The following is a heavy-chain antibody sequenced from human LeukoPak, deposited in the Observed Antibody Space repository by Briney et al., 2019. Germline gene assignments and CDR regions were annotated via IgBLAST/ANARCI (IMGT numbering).Heavy chain of an antibody. Sequence: GASVKVSCKASGYTFTSYYMHWVRQAPGQGLEWMGIINPSGGSTSYAQKFQGRVTITADESTSTAYMELSSLRSEDTAVYYCARVVDIVVVPAARPGGAFDIWGQGTMVTVSS. V-gene: IGHV1-46*01. CDR2: INPSGGST. CDR1: GYTFTSYY. D-gene: IGHD2-2*03. J-gene: IGHJ3*02. CDR3: ARVVDIVVVPAARPGGAFDI.